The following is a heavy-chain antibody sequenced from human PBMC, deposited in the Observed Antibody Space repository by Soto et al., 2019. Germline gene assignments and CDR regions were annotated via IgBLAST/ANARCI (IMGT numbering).Heavy chain of an antibody. D-gene: IGHD2-15*01. J-gene: IGHJ5*02. Sequence: SDTLSLTCTVSGGSISSYYWSWIRQPPGKGLEWIGYIYYSGSTNNNPSLKRRVTISVDTSKNQFSLKLSSVTAADTAVYYCARLKGSYCSGGSCYSSHWFDPWGQGTLVTVSS. CDR2: IYYSGST. V-gene: IGHV4-59*08. CDR3: ARLKGSYCSGGSCYSSHWFDP. CDR1: GGSISSYY.